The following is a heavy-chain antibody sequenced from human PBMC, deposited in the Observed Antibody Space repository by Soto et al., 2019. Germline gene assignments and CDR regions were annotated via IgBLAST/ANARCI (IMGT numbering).Heavy chain of an antibody. CDR1: GGSISSGGYS. CDR2: IYHSGST. V-gene: IGHV4-30-2*01. J-gene: IGHJ4*02. CDR3: ARGNTAMAIFDY. Sequence: SETLSLTCAVSGGSISSGGYSWSWIRQPPGKGLEWIGYIYHSGSTYYNPSLKSRVTISVDRSKNQFSLKLSSVTAADTAVYYCARGNTAMAIFDYWGQGTLVTVSS. D-gene: IGHD5-18*01.